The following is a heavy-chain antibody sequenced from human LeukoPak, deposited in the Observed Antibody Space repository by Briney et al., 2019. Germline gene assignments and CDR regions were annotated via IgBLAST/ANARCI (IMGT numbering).Heavy chain of an antibody. V-gene: IGHV3-20*04. J-gene: IGHJ6*03. CDR3: ARGVSLSGRYDILTGLFYYYYMDV. D-gene: IGHD3-9*01. CDR2: INWNGGST. Sequence: GGSLRLSCAASGFTFDDYGMSWVRQAPGKGLEWVSGINWNGGSTGYADSVKGRFTISRDNAKNSLYLQMNSLRAEDTALYYCARGVSLSGRYDILTGLFYYYYMDVWGKGATVTVSS. CDR1: GFTFDDYG.